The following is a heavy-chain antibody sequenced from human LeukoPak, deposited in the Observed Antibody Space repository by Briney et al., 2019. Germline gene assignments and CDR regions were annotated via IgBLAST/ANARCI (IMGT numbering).Heavy chain of an antibody. D-gene: IGHD6-25*01. CDR3: VAGTLVAAGADAFDI. J-gene: IGHJ3*02. CDR1: GGSISSGRYF. Sequence: SETLSLTCSVSGGSISSGRYFWGWIRQATGKGLEWIGTMYYSGSTYYNPSLKSRVTISVDTSKNQFSLKLNSVTAADTAVYYCVAGTLVAAGADAFDIWGQGTMVTVSS. V-gene: IGHV4-39*01. CDR2: MYYSGST.